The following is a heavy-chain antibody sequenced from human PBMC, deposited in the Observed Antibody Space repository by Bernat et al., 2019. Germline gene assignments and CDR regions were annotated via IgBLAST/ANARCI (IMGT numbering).Heavy chain of an antibody. Sequence: QLQLQESGSGLVKPSQTLSLTCAVSGGSISSGGYSWSWIRQPPGKGLEWIGYIYHSGSTYYNPSLKSRVTISVSRSKNQFSLKLSSVTAADTAVDYCAGTTVTIATLRAYAFDIWGQGTMVTVSS. J-gene: IGHJ3*02. D-gene: IGHD4-17*01. CDR1: GGSISSGGYS. V-gene: IGHV4-30-2*01. CDR2: IYHSGST. CDR3: AGTTVTIATLRAYAFDI.